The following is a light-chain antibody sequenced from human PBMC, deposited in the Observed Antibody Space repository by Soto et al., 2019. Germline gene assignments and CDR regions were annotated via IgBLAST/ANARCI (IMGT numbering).Light chain of an antibody. V-gene: IGKV1-39*01. CDR2: AAS. J-gene: IGKJ1*01. CDR3: QQYNNWPPWT. CDR1: QSISSY. Sequence: DIQMTQSPSTLSASVGDRVTITCRASQSISSYLNWYQQKPGKAPKLLIYAASSLQSGVASRFSGSGSGTEFTLTISSLQSEDFAVYYCQQYNNWPPWTFGQGTKVDIK.